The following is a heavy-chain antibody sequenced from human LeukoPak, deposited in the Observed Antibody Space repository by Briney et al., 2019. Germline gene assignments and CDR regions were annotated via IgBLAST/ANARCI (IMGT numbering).Heavy chain of an antibody. CDR1: GGPLTSYY. V-gene: IGHV4-59*01. CDR3: ARDRYSGYDGFGAFDI. CDR2: IYYRGST. J-gene: IGHJ3*02. Sequence: SETLSLTCAVSGGPLTSYYWSWIRQPPGKGLEWIGFIYYRGSTNYNPSLESRVTISVDTSKNRFSLKLSSVTAADTAVYYCARDRYSGYDGFGAFDIWGQGTMVTVSS. D-gene: IGHD5-12*01.